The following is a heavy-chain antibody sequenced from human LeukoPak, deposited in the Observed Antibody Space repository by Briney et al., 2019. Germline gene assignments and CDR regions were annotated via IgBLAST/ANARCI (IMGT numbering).Heavy chain of an antibody. V-gene: IGHV5-51*01. J-gene: IGHJ4*02. Sequence: GGSLKISCKGSGYSFTSYWIGWVRQMPGKGLEWMGIIYPGDSDTRYSPSFQGQVTISAVKSISTAYLQWSSLKASDTAMYYCTRGALGYCSSTSCYNLDYWGQGTLVTDSS. CDR2: IYPGDSDT. CDR3: TRGALGYCSSTSCYNLDY. CDR1: GYSFTSYW. D-gene: IGHD2-2*01.